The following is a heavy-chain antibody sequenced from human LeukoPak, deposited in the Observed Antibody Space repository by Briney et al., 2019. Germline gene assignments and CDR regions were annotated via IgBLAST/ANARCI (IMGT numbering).Heavy chain of an antibody. Sequence: PGGSLRLSCAASGFTFSSYSMNWVRHAPGKGLELVSYISSSSSTIYYADSVKGRFTISRDNAKNSLYLQMNSLRDEDTAVYYCARDEAGATVYYYYMDVWGKGTTVTVSS. D-gene: IGHD1-26*01. J-gene: IGHJ6*03. CDR3: ARDEAGATVYYYYMDV. CDR2: ISSSSSTI. CDR1: GFTFSSYS. V-gene: IGHV3-48*02.